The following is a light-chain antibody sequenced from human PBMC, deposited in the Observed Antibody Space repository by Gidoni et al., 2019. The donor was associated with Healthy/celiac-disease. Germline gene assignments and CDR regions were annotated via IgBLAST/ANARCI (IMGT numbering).Light chain of an antibody. CDR3: QQYGSSPYT. Sequence: EIVLTQSPDTLSLSPGVSATLSCRASQSVSSSYLAWYQQKPGQAPRLLIYGASSRATGIPDRFSGSGSGTDFTLTISRLGPEGFGVYYCQQYGSSPYTFGQGTKLEIK. CDR1: QSVSSSY. J-gene: IGKJ2*01. V-gene: IGKV3-20*01. CDR2: GAS.